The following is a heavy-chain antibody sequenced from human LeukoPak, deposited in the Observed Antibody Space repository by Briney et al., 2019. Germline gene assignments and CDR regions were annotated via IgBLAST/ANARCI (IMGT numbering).Heavy chain of an antibody. V-gene: IGHV5-51*01. Sequence: GESLKISCKGSGYRFTSYWIGWVRQMPGKGLEWMGIIYPGDSETRYSPSFQGQVTISDDKSISTAYLQWSSLEASDTAMYYCARPHCSSTSCYWFYDHWGQGTLVTVSS. J-gene: IGHJ5*02. CDR2: IYPGDSET. CDR1: GYRFTSYW. CDR3: ARPHCSSTSCYWFYDH. D-gene: IGHD2-2*01.